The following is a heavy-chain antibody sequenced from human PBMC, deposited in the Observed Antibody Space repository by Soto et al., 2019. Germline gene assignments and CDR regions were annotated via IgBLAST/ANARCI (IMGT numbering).Heavy chain of an antibody. CDR2: INHTGST. CDR3: ARHIAAAASYYYYYYGMDV. CDR1: CGSFSGYY. V-gene: IGHV4-34*01. J-gene: IGHJ6*02. D-gene: IGHD6-13*01. Sequence: SETLSLTCAVYCGSFSGYYWSWIRQPPGKGLEWIGEINHTGSTKYNPSLKSRVTISVDTSKNQFSLKLSSVTAADTAVYYCARHIAAAASYYYYYYGMDVWGQGTTVT.